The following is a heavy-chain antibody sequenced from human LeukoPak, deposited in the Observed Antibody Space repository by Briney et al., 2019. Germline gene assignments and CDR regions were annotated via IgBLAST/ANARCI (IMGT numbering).Heavy chain of an antibody. CDR1: GVSFSFYW. Sequence: GGSLRLSCAASGVSFSFYWMSCGRQTPEKGLEFVANIDQGGSVRNYMDSLKGRCTISRENAKKYLYLEITSLRADDTAVYYCARDPESSSFDLWGRGALVTVSS. V-gene: IGHV3-7*01. CDR2: IDQGGSVR. CDR3: ARDPESSSFDL. J-gene: IGHJ4*02. D-gene: IGHD6-13*01.